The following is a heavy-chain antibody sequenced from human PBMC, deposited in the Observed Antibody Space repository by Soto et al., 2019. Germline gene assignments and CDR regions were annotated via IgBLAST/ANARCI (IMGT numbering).Heavy chain of an antibody. CDR3: AKETNYGDYATRYPPYYYYYGMDV. J-gene: IGHJ6*02. CDR2: ISGSGGST. Sequence: PGGSLRLSCAASGFTFSSYAMSWVRQAPGKGLEWVSAISGSGGSTYYADSVKGRFTISRDNSKNTLYLQMNSLRAEDTAVYYCAKETNYGDYATRYPPYYYYYGMDVWGQGTTVTVSS. V-gene: IGHV3-23*01. CDR1: GFTFSSYA. D-gene: IGHD4-17*01.